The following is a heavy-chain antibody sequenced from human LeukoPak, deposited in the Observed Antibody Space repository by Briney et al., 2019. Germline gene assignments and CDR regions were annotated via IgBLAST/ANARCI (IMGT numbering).Heavy chain of an antibody. CDR2: ITGSAGST. V-gene: IGHV3-23*01. CDR3: AKGLYYLDY. Sequence: GGSLRLSCAASGFTFSSYAMTWVREAPGKGLEWVSGITGSAGSTYYADSVKGRFTISRDNSKNTLYLQMNGLRAEDTAVYYCAKGLYYLDYWGQGTLVTVSS. CDR1: GFTFSSYA. J-gene: IGHJ4*02.